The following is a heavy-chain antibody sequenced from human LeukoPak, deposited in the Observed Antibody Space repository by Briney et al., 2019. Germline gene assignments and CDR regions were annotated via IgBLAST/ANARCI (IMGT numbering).Heavy chain of an antibody. CDR3: ARAPDYGDYSLNY. D-gene: IGHD4-17*01. J-gene: IGHJ4*02. Sequence: PSETLSLTCTVSGGSISSGGYYWSWIRQHPGKGLEWIGYIYYSGSTNYNPSLKSRVTISVDTSKNQFSLKLSSVTAADTAVYYCARAPDYGDYSLNYWGQGTLVTVSS. CDR1: GGSISSGGYY. V-gene: IGHV4-61*08. CDR2: IYYSGST.